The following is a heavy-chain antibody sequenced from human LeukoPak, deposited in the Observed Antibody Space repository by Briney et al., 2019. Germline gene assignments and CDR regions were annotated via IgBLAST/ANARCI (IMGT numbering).Heavy chain of an antibody. J-gene: IGHJ4*02. CDR1: GFTLTRYR. CDR3: ASPEIDY. Sequence: GRSLRLSCAASGFTLTRYRMHWIRQPPGKGLEWVARVNREGTATDYTGSVKGRFTISRDNAKDTLYLQMNNLRVEDTAVYYCASPEIDYWGRGTLVTVSS. CDR2: VNREGTAT. V-gene: IGHV3-74*01. D-gene: IGHD1-14*01.